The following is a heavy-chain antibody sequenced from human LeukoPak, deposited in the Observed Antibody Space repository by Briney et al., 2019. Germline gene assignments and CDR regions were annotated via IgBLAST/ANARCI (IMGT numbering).Heavy chain of an antibody. CDR3: ARQETSSYNGAFDI. D-gene: IGHD1-26*01. Sequence: GGSLRLSCAASGFTFSSYSMNWVRQAPGKGLEWVSSISSSSSYIYYADSVKGRFTISRDNAKNSLYLQMNSLRADDTAVYYCARQETSSYNGAFDIWGQGTKVTVSS. CDR1: GFTFSSYS. V-gene: IGHV3-21*01. CDR2: ISSSSSYI. J-gene: IGHJ3*02.